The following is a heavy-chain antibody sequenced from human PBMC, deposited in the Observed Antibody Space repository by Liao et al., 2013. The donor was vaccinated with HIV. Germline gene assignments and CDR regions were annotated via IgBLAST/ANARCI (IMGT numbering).Heavy chain of an antibody. J-gene: IGHJ4*02. Sequence: QVQLQQWGAGLLKPSETLSLTCAVYGGSFSGYYWSWIRQPPGKGLEWIGEINHSGSTNYNPSLKSRVTISVDTSKNQFSLKLSSVTAADTAVYYCARERGDGWGSFDYWGQGTLVTVSS. CDR1: GGSFSGYY. CDR2: INHSGST. V-gene: IGHV4-34*01. CDR3: ARERGDGWGSFDY. D-gene: IGHD3-16*01.